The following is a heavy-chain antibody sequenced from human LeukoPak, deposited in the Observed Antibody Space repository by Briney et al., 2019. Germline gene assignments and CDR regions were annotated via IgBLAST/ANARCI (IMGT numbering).Heavy chain of an antibody. D-gene: IGHD4-17*01. CDR3: AGYFGDYEAFDY. CDR1: GFTFSSYA. Sequence: HTGGSLRLSCAASGFTFSSYAMSWVRQAPGKGREWVSAISGSGGSTYYADSVKGRFTISRDNSKNTLYLQMNSLRAEDTAVYYCAGYFGDYEAFDYWGQGTLVTVSS. CDR2: ISGSGGST. J-gene: IGHJ4*02. V-gene: IGHV3-23*01.